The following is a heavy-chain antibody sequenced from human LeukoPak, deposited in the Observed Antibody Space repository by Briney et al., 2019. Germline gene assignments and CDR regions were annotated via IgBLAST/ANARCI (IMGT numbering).Heavy chain of an antibody. CDR2: ISGSGGST. D-gene: IGHD3-22*01. Sequence: YPGGSLRLSCAASGFTFSSYAMSWVRQAPGKGLEWVSAISGSGGSTYYADSVKGRFTISRDNSKNTLYPQMNSLRAEDTAVYYCAKDSDSSGLPTGYYFDYWGQGTLVTVSS. CDR1: GFTFSSYA. J-gene: IGHJ4*02. CDR3: AKDSDSSGLPTGYYFDY. V-gene: IGHV3-23*01.